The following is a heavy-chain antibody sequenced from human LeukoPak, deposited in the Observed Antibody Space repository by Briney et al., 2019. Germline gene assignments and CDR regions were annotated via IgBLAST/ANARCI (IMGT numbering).Heavy chain of an antibody. Sequence: ASVKVSCKASGYTFTNFGLSWVRQAPGQGLEWMGWISPNNDNTNYARKCQGRVIMTTDTSTNTAYMELRSLRSDDTAVYYCARDRRSHYDILAGSLDSWGQGILVTVSS. CDR3: ARDRRSHYDILAGSLDS. CDR2: ISPNNDNT. CDR1: GYTFTNFG. V-gene: IGHV1-18*04. J-gene: IGHJ4*02. D-gene: IGHD3-9*01.